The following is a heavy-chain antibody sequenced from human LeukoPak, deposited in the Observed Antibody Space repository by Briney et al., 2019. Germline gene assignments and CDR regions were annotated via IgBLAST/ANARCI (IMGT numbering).Heavy chain of an antibody. J-gene: IGHJ4*02. CDR2: VSYDGSWD. CDR1: GFTFTNYA. D-gene: IGHD5-18*01. Sequence: GGSLRLSCAASGFTFTNYAMHWVRQTPGKGLEWVAFVSYDGSWDSYSDSVKGRFTISRDASKNTLSLQMNSLRAEDTAVYYCTREERGYIPAFWGQGTLVTVSS. CDR3: TREERGYIPAF. V-gene: IGHV3-30*01.